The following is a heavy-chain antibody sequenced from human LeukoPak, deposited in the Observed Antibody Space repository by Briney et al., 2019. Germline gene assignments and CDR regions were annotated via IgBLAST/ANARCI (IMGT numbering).Heavy chain of an antibody. CDR1: GYTFSSYS. V-gene: IGHV3-21*01. CDR3: AILRRNSDRSGYYYYYDY. D-gene: IGHD3-22*01. Sequence: GGSLRLSCAASGYTFSSYSINWVRQAPGKGLEWVSSISVGSNNKYYADSVRGRFSISRDNARNSLYLQMDSLRGDDTAVYYCAILRRNSDRSGYYYYYDYWGQGTLVTVSS. J-gene: IGHJ4*02. CDR2: ISVGSNNK.